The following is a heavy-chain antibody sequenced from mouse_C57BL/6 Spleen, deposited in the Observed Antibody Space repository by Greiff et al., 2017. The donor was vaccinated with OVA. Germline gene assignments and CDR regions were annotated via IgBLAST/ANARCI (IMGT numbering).Heavy chain of an antibody. J-gene: IGHJ1*03. D-gene: IGHD1-1*02. CDR3: ARRWDWYFDV. CDR1: GYSFTGYY. CDR2: INPSTGGT. Sequence: VQLKESGPELVKPGASVKISCKASGYSFTGYYMNWVKQSPEKSLEWIGEINPSTGGTTYNQKFKAKATLTVDKSSSTAYMQLKSLTSEDSAVYYCARRWDWYFDVWGTGTTVTVSS. V-gene: IGHV1-42*01.